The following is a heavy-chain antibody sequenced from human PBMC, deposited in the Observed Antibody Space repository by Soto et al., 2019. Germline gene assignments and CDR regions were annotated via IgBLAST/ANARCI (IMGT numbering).Heavy chain of an antibody. V-gene: IGHV3-23*01. CDR1: GFTFSSYA. CDR3: AKDRTINTMIVVVITFDY. D-gene: IGHD3-22*01. Sequence: GGSLRLSCAASGFTFSSYAMSWVRQAPGKGLEWVSAISGSGGSTYYADSVKGRFTISRDNSKNTLYLQMNSLRAEDTAVYYCAKDRTINTMIVVVITFDYWGQGTLVTVSS. CDR2: ISGSGGST. J-gene: IGHJ4*02.